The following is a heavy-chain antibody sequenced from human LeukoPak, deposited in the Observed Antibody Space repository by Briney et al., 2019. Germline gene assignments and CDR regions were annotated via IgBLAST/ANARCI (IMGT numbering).Heavy chain of an antibody. CDR3: ARVRSYYYYYMDV. V-gene: IGHV4-34*01. CDR1: GGSFSGYY. Sequence: SETLSLTCAVYGGSFSGYYWSWIRQPPGKGLEWIGEINHSGSTNYNPSLKSRVTISVDTSKNQFSLKLSSVTAADTAVYYCARVRSYYYYYMDVWGKGTTVTISS. D-gene: IGHD2-21*01. CDR2: INHSGST. J-gene: IGHJ6*03.